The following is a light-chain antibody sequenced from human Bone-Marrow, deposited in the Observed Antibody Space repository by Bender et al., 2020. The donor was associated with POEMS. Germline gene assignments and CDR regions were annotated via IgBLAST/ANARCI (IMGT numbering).Light chain of an antibody. CDR3: AVWDDSLNGWV. J-gene: IGLJ3*02. V-gene: IGLV1-44*01. CDR1: SSNIGAHA. CDR2: SSH. Sequence: QSVLTQPPSASGTLGQRVTISCSGGSSNIGAHAVNWYQHLPGTAPKLLIYSSHRRPSEVPERFSGSRSGTSASLAISGLQSEDEADYYCAVWDDSLNGWVFGGGTKLTVL.